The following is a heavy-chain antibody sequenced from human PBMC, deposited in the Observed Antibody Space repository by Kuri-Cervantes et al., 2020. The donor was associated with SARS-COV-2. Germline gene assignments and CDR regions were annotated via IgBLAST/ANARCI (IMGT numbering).Heavy chain of an antibody. CDR1: GGSFSNFH. Sequence: SQTLSLTCGVYGGSFSNFHWNWVRQPPGKGLEWIGEINYSGTTNYNPSLKSRVTISVDTPKNQFSLNLTSVTAADTAVYYCARLRRHNNGWFATGYYMDVWGKGTTVTVSS. D-gene: IGHD6-19*01. CDR3: ARLRRHNNGWFATGYYMDV. V-gene: IGHV4-34*01. J-gene: IGHJ6*03. CDR2: INYSGTT.